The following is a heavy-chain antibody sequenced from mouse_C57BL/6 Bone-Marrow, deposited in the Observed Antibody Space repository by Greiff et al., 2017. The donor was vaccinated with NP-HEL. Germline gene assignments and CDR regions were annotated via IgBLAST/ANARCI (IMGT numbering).Heavy chain of an antibody. CDR1: GFTFSSYT. D-gene: IGHD4-1*01. CDR3: ARQGWDAWFAY. Sequence: EVQVVESGGGLVKPGGSLKLSCAASGFTFSSYTMSWVRQTPEKRLEWVATISGGGGNTYYPDSVKGRFTISRDNAKNTLYLQMSSLRSEDTALYYCARQGWDAWFAYWGQGTLVTVSA. V-gene: IGHV5-9*01. J-gene: IGHJ3*01. CDR2: ISGGGGNT.